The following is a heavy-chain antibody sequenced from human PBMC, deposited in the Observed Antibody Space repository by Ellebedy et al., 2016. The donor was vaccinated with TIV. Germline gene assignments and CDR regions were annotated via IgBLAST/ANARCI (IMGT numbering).Heavy chain of an antibody. CDR2: INPSGGST. CDR3: AREDCSGGSCYWDS. CDR1: GYTFSSYY. Sequence: ASVKVSCKASGYTFSSYYMHWVRQAPGQGLEWMGIINPSGGSTSYAQKFQGRVTMTRDTPTSTAYMELSRLRSDDTAVYYCAREDCSGGSCYWDSWGQGTLVTVSS. D-gene: IGHD2-15*01. J-gene: IGHJ5*02. V-gene: IGHV1-46*01.